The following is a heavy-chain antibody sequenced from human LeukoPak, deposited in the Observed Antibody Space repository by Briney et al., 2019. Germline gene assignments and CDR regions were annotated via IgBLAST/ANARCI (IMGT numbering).Heavy chain of an antibody. V-gene: IGHV4-59*01. CDR3: ARAYYYGSGSYAFDI. CDR2: IYYTGST. CDR1: GGSISSYY. D-gene: IGHD3-10*01. J-gene: IGHJ3*02. Sequence: SETLSLTCTVSGGSISSYYWSWIRQPPGKGLEWIGYIYYTGSTNYNPSLKSRVTISVDTSKIQFSLKLSSVTAADTAVYYCARAYYYGSGSYAFDIWGQGTMVTVSS.